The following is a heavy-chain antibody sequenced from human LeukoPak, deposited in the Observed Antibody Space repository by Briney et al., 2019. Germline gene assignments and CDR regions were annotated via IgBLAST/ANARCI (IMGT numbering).Heavy chain of an antibody. CDR2: IIPIFGTA. D-gene: IGHD2-15*01. CDR1: GGTFSSYA. CDR3: ARDETCSGGSCYSCDY. J-gene: IGHJ4*02. Sequence: SVKVSCKASGGTFSSYAISWVRQAPGQGLEWMGGIIPIFGTANYAQKFQGRVTITADESTSTAYMELSSLRSEDTAVYYCARDETCSGGSCYSCDYWGQGTLVTVSS. V-gene: IGHV1-69*01.